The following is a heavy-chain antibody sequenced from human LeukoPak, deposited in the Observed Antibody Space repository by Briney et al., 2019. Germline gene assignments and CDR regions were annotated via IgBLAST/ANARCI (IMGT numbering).Heavy chain of an antibody. Sequence: PGGSLRLSCAASGFTFSSYAIHWVRQAPGKGLEYVSAISSNGGSTYYANSVKGRFTISRDNSKNTLYLKMGSLRAEDMAVYYCARGPYSTPLDYWGQGTLVTVSS. J-gene: IGHJ4*02. CDR3: ARGPYSTPLDY. V-gene: IGHV3-64*01. CDR1: GFTFSSYA. CDR2: ISSNGGST. D-gene: IGHD4-11*01.